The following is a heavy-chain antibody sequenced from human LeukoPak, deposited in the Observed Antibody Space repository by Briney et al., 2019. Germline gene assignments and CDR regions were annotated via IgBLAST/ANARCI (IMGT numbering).Heavy chain of an antibody. CDR3: ARPRIAVAVYNWFDP. D-gene: IGHD6-19*01. CDR1: GYTFTGYY. V-gene: IGHV1-2*02. J-gene: IGHJ5*02. CDR2: INPNSGGT. Sequence: GAPVKVSCKASGYTFTGYYMHWVRQAPGQGLEWMRWINPNSGGTNYAQKFQGRVTMTRDTSISTAYMELSRLRSDDTAVYYCARPRIAVAVYNWFDPWGQGTLVTVSS.